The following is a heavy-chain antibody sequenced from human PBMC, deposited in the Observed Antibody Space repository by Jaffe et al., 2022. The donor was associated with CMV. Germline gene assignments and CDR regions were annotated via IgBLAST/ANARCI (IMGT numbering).Heavy chain of an antibody. D-gene: IGHD3-22*01. CDR3: ARDLGQYDSSGLFDY. CDR1: GFTFSDYY. V-gene: IGHV3-11*06. Sequence: QVQLVESGGGLVKPGGSLRLSCAASGFTFSDYYMSWIRQAPGKGLEWVSYISSSSSYTNYADSVKGRFTISRDNAKNSLYLQMNSLRAEDTAVYYCARDLGQYDSSGLFDYWGQGTLVTVSS. J-gene: IGHJ4*02. CDR2: ISSSSSYT.